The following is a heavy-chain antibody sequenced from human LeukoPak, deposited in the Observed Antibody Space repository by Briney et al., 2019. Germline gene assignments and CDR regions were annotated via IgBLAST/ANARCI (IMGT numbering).Heavy chain of an antibody. CDR2: ISSSSSYI. CDR1: GFTFSSYS. J-gene: IGHJ6*03. Sequence: GGSLRLSCAASGFTFSSYSMNWVRQAPGKGLEWVSSISSSSSYIYYADSVKGRFTISRDNAKNSLYLQMNSLRAEDTAVYYCAKTRRGGGYYYMDVWGKGTTVTVSS. D-gene: IGHD2-15*01. CDR3: AKTRRGGGYYYMDV. V-gene: IGHV3-21*04.